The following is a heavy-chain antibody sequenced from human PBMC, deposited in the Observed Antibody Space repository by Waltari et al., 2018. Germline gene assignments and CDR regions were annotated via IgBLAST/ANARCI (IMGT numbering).Heavy chain of an antibody. D-gene: IGHD6-6*01. CDR2: ISGSGGSP. V-gene: IGHV3-23*01. Sequence: EVQLLESGGGLVQPGGSLRLSCAASGFTFSSYAMSWVRQAPGKGLEWVSAISGSGGSPYYADSVKGRFTISRDNSKNTLYLQMNSLRAEDTAVYYCAKVVGPIAARPIGYFDYWGQGTLVTVSS. CDR3: AKVVGPIAARPIGYFDY. J-gene: IGHJ4*02. CDR1: GFTFSSYA.